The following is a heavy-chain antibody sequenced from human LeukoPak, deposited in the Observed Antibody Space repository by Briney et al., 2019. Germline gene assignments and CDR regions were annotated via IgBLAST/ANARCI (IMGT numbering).Heavy chain of an antibody. Sequence: GRSLRLSCAASGFTFSSYAMHWVRQAPGKGLEWVAVIWYDGSNKYYADSVKGRFTISRDNSKNTLYLQMNSLRAEDTAVYYCARDNIIHYDSSGYNYGMDVWGQGTTVTVSS. V-gene: IGHV3-33*08. CDR1: GFTFSSYA. D-gene: IGHD3-22*01. CDR3: ARDNIIHYDSSGYNYGMDV. J-gene: IGHJ6*02. CDR2: IWYDGSNK.